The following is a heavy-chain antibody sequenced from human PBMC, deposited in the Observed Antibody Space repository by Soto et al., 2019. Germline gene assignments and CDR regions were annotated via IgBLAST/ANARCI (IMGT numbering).Heavy chain of an antibody. D-gene: IGHD3-10*01. Sequence: SGPTLVNPTQTLTLTCTFSRFSLSTSRMCVSWIRQPPGKALEWLALIDWDDDKYYSTSLKTRLTISKDTSKNQVVLTMTNMDPVDTATYYCARIRSMVRGVIPHDAFDIWGQGTMVTVSS. CDR3: ARIRSMVRGVIPHDAFDI. CDR2: IDWDDDK. J-gene: IGHJ3*02. V-gene: IGHV2-70*01. CDR1: RFSLSTSRMC.